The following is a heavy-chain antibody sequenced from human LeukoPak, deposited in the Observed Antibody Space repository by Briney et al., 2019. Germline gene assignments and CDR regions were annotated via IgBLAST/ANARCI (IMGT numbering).Heavy chain of an antibody. J-gene: IGHJ5*02. Sequence: GASVKVSCKASGYTFTGYYMHWVRQAPGQGLEWMGWINPNSGGTNYAQKFQGRVTMTRDTSISTAYMELSRLRSDDTAVYYCAGERITMIVVAYWNWFDPWGQGTLVTVSS. CDR1: GYTFTGYY. V-gene: IGHV1-2*02. CDR3: AGERITMIVVAYWNWFDP. D-gene: IGHD3-22*01. CDR2: INPNSGGT.